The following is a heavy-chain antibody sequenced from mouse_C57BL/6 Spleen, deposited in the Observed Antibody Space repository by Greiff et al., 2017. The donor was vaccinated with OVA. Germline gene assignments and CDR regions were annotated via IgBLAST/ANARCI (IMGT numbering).Heavy chain of an antibody. J-gene: IGHJ4*01. CDR2: INPSSGYT. V-gene: IGHV1-4*01. CDR1: GYTFTSYT. Sequence: VQLQQSGAELARPGASVKMSCKASGYTFTSYTMHWVKQRPGQGLEWIGYINPSSGYTKYNQKFKDKATLTANKSSSTAYMQLRNLTSEDSAVYDCAHNDLDAMDYWGQGTSVTVSS. D-gene: IGHD1-3*01. CDR3: AHNDLDAMDY.